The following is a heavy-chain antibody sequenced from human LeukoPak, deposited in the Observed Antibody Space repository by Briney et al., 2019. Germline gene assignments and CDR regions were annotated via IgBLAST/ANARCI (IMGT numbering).Heavy chain of an antibody. CDR3: ASSGWYEGYYYYMDV. D-gene: IGHD6-19*01. J-gene: IGHJ6*03. Sequence: SETLSLTCTVSGGSISSSSYYWGWIRQPPGKGLEWIGSIYYSGSTYYNPSLKSRVTISVDKSKNQFSLKLSSVTAADTAVYYCASSGWYEGYYYYMDVWGKGTTVTVSS. CDR2: IYYSGST. CDR1: GGSISSSSYY. V-gene: IGHV4-39*07.